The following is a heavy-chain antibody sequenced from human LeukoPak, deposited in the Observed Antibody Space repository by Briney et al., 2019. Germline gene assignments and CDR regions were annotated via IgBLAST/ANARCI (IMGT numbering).Heavy chain of an antibody. D-gene: IGHD1-26*01. V-gene: IGHV4-4*07. CDR3: ARGRLEAMWELLPYEAFDI. Sequence: PSETLSLACTVSGGSISSYYWSWIPQPAGKGLEWIGRIYTSGSTNYNPSLKSRVTISVDTSKNQFSLKLSSVTAADTAVYYCARGRLEAMWELLPYEAFDIWGQGTMVTVSS. CDR2: IYTSGST. J-gene: IGHJ3*02. CDR1: GGSISSYY.